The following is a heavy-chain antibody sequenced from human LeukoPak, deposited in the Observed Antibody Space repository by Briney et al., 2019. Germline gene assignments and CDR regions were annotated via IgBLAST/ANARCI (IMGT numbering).Heavy chain of an antibody. Sequence: GASVKVSCKASGYTFTNFDINWVRQATGQGLEWMGWMNPNSGNTGYAQKFQGRVTITRNTSINTVYMELSSLRSEDTAVFYCARGTRYCSSTSCYRGGDYSYYLDVWGKGTTVTVSS. J-gene: IGHJ6*03. CDR2: MNPNSGNT. D-gene: IGHD2-2*02. V-gene: IGHV1-8*01. CDR3: ARGTRYCSSTSCYRGGDYSYYLDV. CDR1: GYTFTNFD.